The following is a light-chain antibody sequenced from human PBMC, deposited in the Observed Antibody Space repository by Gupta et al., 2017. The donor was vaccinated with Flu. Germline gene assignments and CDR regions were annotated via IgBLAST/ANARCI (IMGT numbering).Light chain of an antibody. CDR2: DNG. V-gene: IGLV3-21*02. CDR3: QVWDNSKWV. Sequence: SYLVTQPPSVSVAPGQTARITCGGNNIGSYSVHWYQQKPGQAPVLVVYDNGDRPSGTPERFSGSNSGNTATLTISRVEAGSEADYYCQVWDNSKWVFGGGTKLTVL. J-gene: IGLJ3*02. CDR1: NIGSYS.